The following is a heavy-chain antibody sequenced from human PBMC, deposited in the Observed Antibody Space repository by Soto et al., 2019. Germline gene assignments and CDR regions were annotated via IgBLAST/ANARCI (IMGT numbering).Heavy chain of an antibody. CDR2: INTGNGNT. J-gene: IGHJ4*02. Sequence: ASVKVSCKTSGYTFTLYTVHWVRQAPGQRLEWMGWINTGNGNTKYSQRFQGRVTMSRDTSASTAYMELSSLTSEDTAVYYCAKLGGGYIFGPYLDFWGQGTLVTVSS. V-gene: IGHV1-3*04. CDR1: GYTFTLYT. CDR3: AKLGGGYIFGPYLDF. D-gene: IGHD5-18*01.